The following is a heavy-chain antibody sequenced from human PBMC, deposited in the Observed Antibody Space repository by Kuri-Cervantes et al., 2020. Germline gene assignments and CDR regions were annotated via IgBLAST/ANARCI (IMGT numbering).Heavy chain of an antibody. CDR1: GYTFTSYY. CDR3: ARDAGPLYCSGGSCYFLDNWFDP. CDR2: INPNSGGT. D-gene: IGHD2-15*01. Sequence: ASVKVSCKASGYTFTSYYMHWVRQAPGQGLEWMGWINPNSGGTNYAQKLQGRVTMTTDTSTSTAYMELRSLRSDDTAVYYCARDAGPLYCSGGSCYFLDNWFDPWGQGTLVTVSS. V-gene: IGHV1-2*02. J-gene: IGHJ5*02.